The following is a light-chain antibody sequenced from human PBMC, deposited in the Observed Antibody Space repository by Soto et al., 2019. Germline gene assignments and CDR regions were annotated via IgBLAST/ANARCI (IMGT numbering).Light chain of an antibody. CDR2: DAV. CDR3: HQYGSSLGT. V-gene: IGKV3-20*01. CDR1: QSVTGTN. J-gene: IGKJ2*01. Sequence: IVLTQSPVTLSLSPGEGATLSCRASQSVTGTNLAWYQQRAGHAPRLLIYDAVRRATGIPDRFSGSGSGTDFTLTISRLEPEDFAVYYCHQYGSSLGTFGQGTKVEI.